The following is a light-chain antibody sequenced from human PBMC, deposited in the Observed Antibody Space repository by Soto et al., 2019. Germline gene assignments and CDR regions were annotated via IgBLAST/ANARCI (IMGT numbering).Light chain of an antibody. V-gene: IGKV3-15*01. J-gene: IGKJ1*01. CDR2: GAS. CDR3: QQYNNWPQT. Sequence: EIVMTQSPATLSVSPGERATLSCRASQSVSSNLAWYQQKPGQAPRLLIYGASTRATGIPARFNGSGSGTEFTLTISSLQSEDFAVYYCQQYNNWPQTFGQGTKVEIK. CDR1: QSVSSN.